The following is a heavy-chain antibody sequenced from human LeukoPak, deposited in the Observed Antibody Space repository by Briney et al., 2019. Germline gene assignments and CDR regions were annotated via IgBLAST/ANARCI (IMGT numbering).Heavy chain of an antibody. CDR3: ARGGGLDV. Sequence: GGSLRLSCAASGFTFSDYYMTWIRQAPGKGLEWVASINHNGNVNYYVDSVKGRFTISRDNAKNSLYLQMSNLRAEDTAVYFCARGGGLDVWGQGATVTVSS. V-gene: IGHV3-7*03. CDR2: INHNGNVN. D-gene: IGHD3-16*01. CDR1: GFTFSDYY. J-gene: IGHJ6*02.